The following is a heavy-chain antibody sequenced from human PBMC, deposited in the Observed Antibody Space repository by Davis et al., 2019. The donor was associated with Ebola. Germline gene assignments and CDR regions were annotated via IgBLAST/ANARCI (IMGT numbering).Heavy chain of an antibody. CDR2: IYPGDSDT. Sequence: KVSCKASGYSFTNNWIGWVRQMPGKGLEWMGIIYPGDSDTRYTPSFEGQVTISADKSTTTVYLQWSRLKASDTAMYYCARHLLPYVGLDYWGQGTLVTVSS. CDR1: GYSFTNNW. V-gene: IGHV5-51*01. D-gene: IGHD1-26*01. J-gene: IGHJ4*02. CDR3: ARHLLPYVGLDY.